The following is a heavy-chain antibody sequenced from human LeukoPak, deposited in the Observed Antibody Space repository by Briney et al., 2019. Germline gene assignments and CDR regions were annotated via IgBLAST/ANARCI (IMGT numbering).Heavy chain of an antibody. CDR1: GGSISSSSYY. CDR3: ARDLELNWFDP. V-gene: IGHV4-39*07. J-gene: IGHJ5*02. D-gene: IGHD1-7*01. Sequence: SETLSLTCTVSGGSISSSSYYWGWIRQPPGKGPEWIGSIYYSGSTYYNPSLKSRVTISVDTSKNQFSLKLRSVTAADTAVYYCARDLELNWFDPWGQGTLVTVSS. CDR2: IYYSGST.